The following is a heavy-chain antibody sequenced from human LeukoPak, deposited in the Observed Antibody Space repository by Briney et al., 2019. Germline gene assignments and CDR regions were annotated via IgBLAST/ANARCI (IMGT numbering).Heavy chain of an antibody. CDR3: AKDILGSSAVMAFDY. J-gene: IGHJ4*02. Sequence: GGSLRLSCAASGFTFDDYTMHWVRQAPGKGLEWVSLISWDGGSTYYADSVKGRFTISRDNSKNSLYLQMNSLRTEDTALYYCAKDILGSSAVMAFDYWGQGTLVTVSS. V-gene: IGHV3-43*01. CDR1: GFTFDDYT. CDR2: ISWDGGST. D-gene: IGHD3-16*01.